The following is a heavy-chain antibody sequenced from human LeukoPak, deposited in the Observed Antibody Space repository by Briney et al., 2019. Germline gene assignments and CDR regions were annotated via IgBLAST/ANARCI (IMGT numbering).Heavy chain of an antibody. CDR2: INWNGGST. J-gene: IGHJ4*02. Sequence: GSLRLSCAASGFTFDDYGMSWVRQAPGKGLEWVSGINWNGGSTGYADSVKGRSTISRDNAKNSLHLQMNSLRAEDTALYYCAREVNSSGQLDYWGQGTLVTVSS. CDR1: GFTFDDYG. CDR3: AREVNSSGQLDY. D-gene: IGHD6-19*01. V-gene: IGHV3-20*04.